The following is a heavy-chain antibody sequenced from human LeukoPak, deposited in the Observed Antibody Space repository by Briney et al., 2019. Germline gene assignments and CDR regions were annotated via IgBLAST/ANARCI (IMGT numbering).Heavy chain of an antibody. V-gene: IGHV1-18*01. CDR3: AREVPYDSSVYYQPFDY. J-gene: IGHJ4*02. CDR2: ISPYNGNT. Sequence: ASLKVSCKTSGYTFTHYVISWVRQAPGQGLEWMGRISPYNGNTNYAQKLQGRVTMTTDTSTSTAYMELRSLRSDDTAVYYCAREVPYDSSVYYQPFDYWGQGTLVTVSS. CDR1: GYTFTHYV. D-gene: IGHD3-22*01.